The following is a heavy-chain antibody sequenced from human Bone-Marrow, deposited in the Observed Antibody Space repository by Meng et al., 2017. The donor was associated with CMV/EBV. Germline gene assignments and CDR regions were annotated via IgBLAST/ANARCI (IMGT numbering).Heavy chain of an antibody. CDR1: GYTFTGYY. D-gene: IGHD2-15*01. CDR3: ARTDLVVTPRGRGYYFDY. J-gene: IGHJ4*02. CDR2: INPNSGGT. V-gene: IGHV1-2*02. Sequence: ASVKVSCKASGYTFTGYYMHWVRQAPGQGLEWMGWINPNSGGTNYAQKFQGRVTMTRDTSISTAYMELSRLRSDDTAVYYCARTDLVVTPRGRGYYFDYWGQGTLVTVSS.